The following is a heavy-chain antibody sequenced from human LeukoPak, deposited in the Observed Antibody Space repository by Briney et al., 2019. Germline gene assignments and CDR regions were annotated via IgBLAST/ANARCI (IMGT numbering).Heavy chain of an antibody. CDR2: INHSGST. Sequence: SETLSVTCAVYGGSFSGYYWSWIRQPPGKGLEWIGEINHSGSTNYNPSLKSRVTISVDTSKNQFSLKLSSVTAADTAVYYCARGDIVVVPAAKRPRGMDVWGQGTTVTVSS. J-gene: IGHJ6*02. CDR1: GGSFSGYY. D-gene: IGHD2-2*01. CDR3: ARGDIVVVPAAKRPRGMDV. V-gene: IGHV4-34*01.